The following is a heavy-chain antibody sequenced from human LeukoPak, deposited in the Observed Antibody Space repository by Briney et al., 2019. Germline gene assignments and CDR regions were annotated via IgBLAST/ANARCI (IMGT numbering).Heavy chain of an antibody. Sequence: GGSLGLSCAASGFTFSSYAMSWVRQAPGKGLEWVSAISGSGGSTYYADSVKGRFTISRDNSKNTLYLQMNSLRAEDTAVYYCAKAHIVVVIENAFDIWGQGTMVTVSS. CDR1: GFTFSSYA. D-gene: IGHD2-21*01. J-gene: IGHJ3*02. CDR3: AKAHIVVVIENAFDI. V-gene: IGHV3-23*01. CDR2: ISGSGGST.